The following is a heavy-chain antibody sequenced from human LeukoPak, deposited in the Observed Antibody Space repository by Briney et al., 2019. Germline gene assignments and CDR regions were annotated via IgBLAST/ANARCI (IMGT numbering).Heavy chain of an antibody. J-gene: IGHJ3*02. Sequence: SETLSLTCTVSGGSISRYYWSWLRQPAGKGLEWIGRIYTSGSTNYNPSLKSRVTMSVDTSKNQFSLKLSSVTAADTAVYYCARDIASVWELPLDAFDIWGQGTMVTVSS. CDR1: GGSISRYY. CDR3: ARDIASVWELPLDAFDI. CDR2: IYTSGST. V-gene: IGHV4-4*07. D-gene: IGHD1-26*01.